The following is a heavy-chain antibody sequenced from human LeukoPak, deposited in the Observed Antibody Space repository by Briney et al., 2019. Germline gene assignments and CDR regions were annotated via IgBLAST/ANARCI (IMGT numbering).Heavy chain of an antibody. Sequence: ASVKVSCKASGYTFTNYDINWVRQAPGQGLEWVGWMNPNSGNTGSAQKFQGRVTITRDTSASTAYMELSSLRSEDTAVYYCARSVGATSAFDIWGQGTMVTVSS. J-gene: IGHJ3*02. CDR1: GYTFTNYD. CDR2: MNPNSGNT. D-gene: IGHD1-26*01. V-gene: IGHV1-8*01. CDR3: ARSVGATSAFDI.